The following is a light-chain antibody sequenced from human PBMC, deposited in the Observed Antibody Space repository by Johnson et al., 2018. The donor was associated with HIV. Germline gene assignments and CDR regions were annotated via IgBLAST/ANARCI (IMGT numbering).Light chain of an antibody. V-gene: IGLV1-51*02. J-gene: IGLJ1*01. CDR3: GTWDSSLGAFYV. CDR1: SSNIGNNY. Sequence: QSVLTQPPSVSAAPGQKVTISCSGSSSNIGNNYVSWYQHLPGTTPKLLIYENNKRPSGIPDRFSGSKSGTSATLGITGLQTGDEADYYCGTWDSSLGAFYVFGTGTKVTVL. CDR2: ENN.